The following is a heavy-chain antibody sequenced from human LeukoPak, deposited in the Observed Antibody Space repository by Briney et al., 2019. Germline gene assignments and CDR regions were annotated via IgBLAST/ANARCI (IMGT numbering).Heavy chain of an antibody. Sequence: SETLSLTCAVSGGSISSSNWWSWVRQPPGKGLEWIGEVYHSGSTNYNPSLKSRVTISVDKSKNQFSLKLSSVTAADTAVYYCARGMITFGGVIVIGYWGQGTLVTVSS. CDR3: ARGMITFGGVIVIGY. J-gene: IGHJ4*02. V-gene: IGHV4-4*02. CDR2: VYHSGST. CDR1: GGSISSSNW. D-gene: IGHD3-16*02.